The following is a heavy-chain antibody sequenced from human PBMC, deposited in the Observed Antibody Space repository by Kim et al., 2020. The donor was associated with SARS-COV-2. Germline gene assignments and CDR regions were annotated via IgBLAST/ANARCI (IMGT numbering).Heavy chain of an antibody. D-gene: IGHD3-9*01. CDR3: ARDSLGDYDILTGYGHDA. CDR2: IYYSGST. Sequence: SETLSLTCTVSGGSISSDYWSWIRQPPGKGLEWIGYIYYSGSTNYNPSLKSRVTISVDTSKNKFSLKLSSVTAADTAVYYCARDSLGDYDILTGYGHDA. J-gene: IGHJ3*01. CDR1: GGSISSDY. V-gene: IGHV4-59*01.